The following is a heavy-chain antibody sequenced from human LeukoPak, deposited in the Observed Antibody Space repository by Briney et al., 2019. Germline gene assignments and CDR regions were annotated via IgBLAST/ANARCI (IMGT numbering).Heavy chain of an antibody. V-gene: IGHV4-59*01. Sequence: SETLSLTCSVSGGSINSYYWSWIRQPPGKGLEWIGNIYYTGSTNYNPSLQSRVTMSVDTSKNQFSLNVSSVTAADTAVYYCASDLVEQNYYYGMDVWGQGTTVTVSS. CDR2: IYYTGST. D-gene: IGHD1/OR15-1a*01. CDR1: GGSINSYY. CDR3: ASDLVEQNYYYGMDV. J-gene: IGHJ6*02.